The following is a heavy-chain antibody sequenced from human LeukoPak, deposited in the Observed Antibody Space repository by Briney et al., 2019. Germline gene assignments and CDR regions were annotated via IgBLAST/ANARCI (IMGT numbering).Heavy chain of an antibody. D-gene: IGHD1-7*01. J-gene: IGHJ6*03. V-gene: IGHV3-7*03. CDR1: GFTFSYYW. CDR2: IKEDGSEN. CDR3: AKRRGLEVLYYYYMDV. Sequence: GGSLRLSCAASGFTFSYYWMSWVRQAPGKGLEWVANIKEDGSENYSVDSVKDRFTISRDNSKNTLYLLMNSLRAEDTAVYYCAKRRGLEVLYYYYMDVWGKGTTVTVSS.